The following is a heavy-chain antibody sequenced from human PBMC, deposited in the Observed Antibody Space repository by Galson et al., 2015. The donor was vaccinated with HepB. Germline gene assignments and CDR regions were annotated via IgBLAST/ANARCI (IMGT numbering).Heavy chain of an antibody. CDR1: AVTFNGSS. CDR3: ARGPLYGDSYYYYYGMDV. Sequence: PLRLSSAAPAVTFNGSSMHCAPQAPGKGLEWVSYTSSNSSTIYYADSAKGRFTISRDNAKNSLYLRMNSLRDEDTAVYYCARGPLYGDSYYYYYGMDVWGQGTTVTVSS. D-gene: IGHD4-17*01. J-gene: IGHJ6*02. V-gene: IGHV3-48*02. CDR2: TSSNSSTI.